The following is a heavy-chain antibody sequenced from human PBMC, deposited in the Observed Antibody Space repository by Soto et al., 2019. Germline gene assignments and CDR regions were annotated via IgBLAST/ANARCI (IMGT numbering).Heavy chain of an antibody. J-gene: IGHJ6*02. CDR2: ISGSGGST. Sequence: PGGSLRLSCAASGFTFSSYAMSWVRQAPGKGLEWVSAISGSGGSTYYADSVKGRFTISRDNSKNTLYLQMNSLRAEDTAVYYCANTYGDYYYYGMDVWGQGTTVTVSS. D-gene: IGHD4-17*01. CDR1: GFTFSSYA. CDR3: ANTYGDYYYYGMDV. V-gene: IGHV3-23*01.